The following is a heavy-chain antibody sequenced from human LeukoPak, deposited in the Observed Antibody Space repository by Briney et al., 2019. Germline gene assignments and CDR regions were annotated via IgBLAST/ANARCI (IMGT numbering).Heavy chain of an antibody. Sequence: SVKVSCKASGGTFSSYAISWVRQAPGQGLEWMGGIIPIFGTANYAQKFQGRVTITADESTSTAYMELSSLRSEDTAVYYCAGEDYEMDYYCGMSVWGQGTTVTAPS. J-gene: IGHJ6*02. CDR2: IIPIFGTA. CDR3: AGEDYEMDYYCGMSV. D-gene: IGHD4-17*01. V-gene: IGHV1-69*13. CDR1: GGTFSSYA.